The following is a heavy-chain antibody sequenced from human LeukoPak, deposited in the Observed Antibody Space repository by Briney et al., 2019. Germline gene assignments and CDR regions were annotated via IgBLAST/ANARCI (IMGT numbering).Heavy chain of an antibody. J-gene: IGHJ4*02. Sequence: GGSLRLSCAASGFTSSTYNMNWVRQPPGKGLEWVSAISGSGGSIYYADSVKGRFTLSRDNSKNTLYLQMNSLRAEDTAVYYCATGYSSGWFWGLDYWGQGTLVTVSS. CDR2: ISGSGGSI. CDR3: ATGYSSGWFWGLDY. D-gene: IGHD6-19*01. CDR1: GFTSSTYN. V-gene: IGHV3-23*01.